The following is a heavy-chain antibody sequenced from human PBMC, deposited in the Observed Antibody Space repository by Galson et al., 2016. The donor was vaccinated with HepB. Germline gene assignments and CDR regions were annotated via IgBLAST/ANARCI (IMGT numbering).Heavy chain of an antibody. J-gene: IGHJ2*01. CDR2: IHRSGST. CDR3: SRANVRKNILGANFDL. Sequence: TLSLTCAVYGGSFSGYYWTWIRQHPGKGLECVGDIHRSGSTNYNKSLKSRVTISEDRSNNQFSLELRSVTAADTAVYYCSRANVRKNILGANFDLWGRGTLVTVSS. CDR1: GGSFSGYY. V-gene: IGHV4-34*01. D-gene: IGHD1-26*01.